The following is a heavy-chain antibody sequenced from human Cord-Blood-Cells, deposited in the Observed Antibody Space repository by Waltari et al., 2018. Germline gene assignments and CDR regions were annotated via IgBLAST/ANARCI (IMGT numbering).Heavy chain of an antibody. J-gene: IGHJ5*02. CDR2: INHSGST. CDR1: GGSFSGYY. Sequence: QVQLQQWGAGLLKPSETLSLTCAVYGGSFSGYYWSWIRQPPGKGLEWIGEINHSGSTNYNPSLNSRVTISVDTSKNQFSLKLSSVTAADTAVYYCARVDSSSWLNWFDPWGQGTLVTVSS. V-gene: IGHV4-34*01. D-gene: IGHD6-13*01. CDR3: ARVDSSSWLNWFDP.